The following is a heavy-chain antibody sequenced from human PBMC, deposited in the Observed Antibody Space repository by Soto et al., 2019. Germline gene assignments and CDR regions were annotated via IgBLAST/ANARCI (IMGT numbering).Heavy chain of an antibody. Sequence: RTLSLTCAISGDSVCSNSAAWNWIRQSPSRGLEWLGRTYYRSKWYNDYAVSVKSRITINPDTSKNQFSLQLNSVTPEDTAVYYCARVRRDGYNYMFDYWGQGTLFTVSS. CDR3: ARVRRDGYNYMFDY. J-gene: IGHJ4*02. D-gene: IGHD5-12*01. V-gene: IGHV6-1*01. CDR2: TYYRSKWYN. CDR1: GDSVCSNSAA.